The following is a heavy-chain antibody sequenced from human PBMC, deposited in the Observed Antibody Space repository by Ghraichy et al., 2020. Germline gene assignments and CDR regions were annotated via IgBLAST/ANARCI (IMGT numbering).Heavy chain of an antibody. CDR2: IYYSGST. Sequence: SETLSLTCTVSGGSISSYYWSWIRQPPGKGLEWIGYIYYSGSTNYNPSLKSRVTISVDTSKNQFSLKLSSVTAADTAVYYCARSKPRYCSSTSCYTVYAFDIWGQGTMVTVSS. V-gene: IGHV4-59*08. CDR3: ARSKPRYCSSTSCYTVYAFDI. CDR1: GGSISSYY. D-gene: IGHD2-2*02. J-gene: IGHJ3*02.